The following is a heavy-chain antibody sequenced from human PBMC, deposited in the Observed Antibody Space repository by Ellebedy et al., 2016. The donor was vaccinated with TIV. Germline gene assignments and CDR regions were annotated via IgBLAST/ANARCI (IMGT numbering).Heavy chain of an antibody. CDR1: GFTFSRYD. CDR2: IDNAGDT. CDR3: TRFETISGGGYGMDV. J-gene: IGHJ6*02. V-gene: IGHV3-13*01. D-gene: IGHD3-16*01. Sequence: GESLKISXAASGFTFSRYDMHWVRQSTRKGLEWVASIDNAGDTYYPGSVKGRFTISRENAKNSLYLQMNSLRVEDTAVYYCTRFETISGGGYGMDVWGQGTTVTVSS.